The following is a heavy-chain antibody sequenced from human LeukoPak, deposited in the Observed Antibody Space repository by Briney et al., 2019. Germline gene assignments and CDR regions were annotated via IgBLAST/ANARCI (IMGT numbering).Heavy chain of an antibody. Sequence: MSGGSLRLSCAASGFTFSDYYMSWIRQAPGKGLEWVSYISSSGSTIYYADSVKGRFTISRDNAKNSLYLQLNSLRVEDTAVYYCKSGGAAPGSFDYWGQGTLVTVSP. J-gene: IGHJ4*02. CDR2: ISSSGSTI. CDR3: KSGGAAPGSFDY. D-gene: IGHD1-1*01. CDR1: GFTFSDYY. V-gene: IGHV3-11*04.